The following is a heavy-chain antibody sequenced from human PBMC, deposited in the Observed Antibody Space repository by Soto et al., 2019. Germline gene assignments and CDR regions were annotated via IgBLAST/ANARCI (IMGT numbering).Heavy chain of an antibody. CDR2: IIPILGIA. J-gene: IGHJ4*02. Sequence: QVQLVQSGAEVKKPGSSVKVSCKASGGTFSSYIISWVRQAPGQGLEWMGRIIPILGIANYAQKFQGRVTITAEKSTSTAYMELSSLRSGDTAVYYCATPFGSSGNWGQGTLVTVSS. V-gene: IGHV1-69*02. CDR3: ATPFGSSGN. CDR1: GGTFSSYI. D-gene: IGHD3-10*01.